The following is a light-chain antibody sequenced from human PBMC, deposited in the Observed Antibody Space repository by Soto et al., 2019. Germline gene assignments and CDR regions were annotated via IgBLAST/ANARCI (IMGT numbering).Light chain of an antibody. V-gene: IGLV2-14*01. J-gene: IGLJ3*02. CDR2: EVT. Sequence: QSVLNQPASVSGSPGQSITISCTGTSSDIGAYNYVSWYQQHPGTAPKLIIYEVTNRPSGVSAHFSGSKSGNAASLTISGLQAADEADYYCSSYTSTNSWVFGGGTKLTVL. CDR1: SSDIGAYNY. CDR3: SSYTSTNSWV.